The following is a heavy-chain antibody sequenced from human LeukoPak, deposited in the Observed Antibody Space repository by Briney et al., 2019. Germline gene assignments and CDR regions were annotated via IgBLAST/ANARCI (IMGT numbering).Heavy chain of an antibody. CDR2: ISAYTGNT. D-gene: IGHD2-15*01. CDR3: AVLGHCISSSCSASYYFDY. Sequence: ASVNVSCKASGYTFTSYGITWVRQAPGQGLEWMGWISAYTGNTNYAQNLQGRVTMTTDTSTTTAYMELRSLRSDDTAVYYCAVLGHCISSSCSASYYFDYWGQGTLVTVSS. V-gene: IGHV1-18*04. J-gene: IGHJ4*02. CDR1: GYTFTSYG.